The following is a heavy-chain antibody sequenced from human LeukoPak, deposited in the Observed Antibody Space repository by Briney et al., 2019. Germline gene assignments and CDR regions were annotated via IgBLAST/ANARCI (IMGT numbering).Heavy chain of an antibody. CDR3: ARYNYGDYGIYYFDY. J-gene: IGHJ4*02. D-gene: IGHD4-17*01. CDR2: IHSSGST. CDR1: GYSISSGYY. V-gene: IGHV4-38-2*02. Sequence: PSETLSLTCTVSGYSISSGYYWGWIRQSPGKGLEWIGSIHSSGSTYYNLSLKSRVTISVDTSKNHFSLKLSSVTAADTAVYYCARYNYGDYGIYYFDYWGQGTLVTVSS.